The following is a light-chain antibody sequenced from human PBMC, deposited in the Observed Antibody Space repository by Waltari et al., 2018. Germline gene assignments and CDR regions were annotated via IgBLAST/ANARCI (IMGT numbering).Light chain of an antibody. J-gene: IGLJ3*02. V-gene: IGLV2-14*03. CDR3: ISYTTRRLWV. CDR1: SSDVGYYNY. CDR2: DVT. Sequence: QSALTQPASVSGSPGQPISISCTGTSSDVGYYNYVPWYQQHPGHTPKLMIYDVTKRPSGVSNRFSGSKSGNTASLTISGLQAEDEADYYCISYTTRRLWVFGGGTQLTVL.